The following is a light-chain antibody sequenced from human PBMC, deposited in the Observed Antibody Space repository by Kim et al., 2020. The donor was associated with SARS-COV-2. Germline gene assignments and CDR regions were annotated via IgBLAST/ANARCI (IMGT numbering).Light chain of an antibody. V-gene: IGKV3-20*01. J-gene: IGKJ5*01. Sequence: PGETATFSCLASENVDSIKLAWYQQKPGQAPRLLIFGASSRATGIPDRFSGSGSGTDFTLTISRLEPEDFAVYYCQQFGGSPPITFGQGTRLEIK. CDR2: GAS. CDR1: ENVDSIK. CDR3: QQFGGSPPIT.